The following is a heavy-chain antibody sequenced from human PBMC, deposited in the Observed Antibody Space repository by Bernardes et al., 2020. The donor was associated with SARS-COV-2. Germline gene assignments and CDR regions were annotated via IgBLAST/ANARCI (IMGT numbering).Heavy chain of an antibody. D-gene: IGHD2-15*01. Sequence: GWSLRLSCAASGFSVSAYWMHWVRQVPGEGLVWVSRINEDGRIINYADSVKGRFTIYRDIARNTLYLQMNSLRVEDTALYYCARDFGGNSDYWGQGTLVTVSS. CDR3: ARDFGGNSDY. CDR2: INEDGRII. J-gene: IGHJ4*02. V-gene: IGHV3-74*01. CDR1: GFSVSAYW.